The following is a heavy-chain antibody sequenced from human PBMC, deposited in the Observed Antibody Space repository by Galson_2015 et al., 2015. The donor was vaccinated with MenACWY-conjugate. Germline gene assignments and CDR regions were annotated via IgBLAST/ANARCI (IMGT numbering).Heavy chain of an antibody. CDR2: ISTYGGST. CDR1: GLIFTDYD. Sequence: SLRLSCAGSGLIFTDYDMHWVRQAPGKGLEYVSAISTYGGSTYYADSVKGRFTISRDNSKNMLFLQMGSLGVEDTAVYYCARKDGATYGYNDYWGQGTLVIVSS. J-gene: IGHJ4*02. D-gene: IGHD5-18*01. V-gene: IGHV3-64*02. CDR3: ARKDGATYGYNDY.